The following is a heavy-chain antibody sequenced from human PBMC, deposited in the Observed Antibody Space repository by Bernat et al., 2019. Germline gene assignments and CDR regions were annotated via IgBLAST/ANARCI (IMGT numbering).Heavy chain of an antibody. D-gene: IGHD6-13*01. CDR1: GFTFSGSA. V-gene: IGHV3-73*02. CDR3: TRRGYSSSPMDV. CDR2: IRSKANSYAT. Sequence: EVQLVESGGGLVQPGGSLKLSCAASGFTFSGSAMHWVRQASGKRLEWVGRIRSKANSYATAYAASVKGRFTISRDDSKNTAYLQMNSLKTEDTAVYYCTRRGYSSSPMDVWGKGTTVTVSS. J-gene: IGHJ6*04.